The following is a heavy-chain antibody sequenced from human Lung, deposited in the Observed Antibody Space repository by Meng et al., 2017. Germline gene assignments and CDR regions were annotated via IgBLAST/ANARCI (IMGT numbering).Heavy chain of an antibody. D-gene: IGHD4-11*01. V-gene: IGHV4-34*01. CDR1: GGSFSDYY. CDR2: ISHSGST. CDR3: ARGPTTMAHDFDY. J-gene: IGHJ4*02. Sequence: QVHLQQWGAGRLKPSETLSLTCVVSGGSFSDYYWSWIRQPPGKGLEWIGEISHSGSTNYNPSLESRATISVDTSQNNLSLKLSSVTAADSAVYYCARGPTTMAHDFDYWGQGTLVTVSS.